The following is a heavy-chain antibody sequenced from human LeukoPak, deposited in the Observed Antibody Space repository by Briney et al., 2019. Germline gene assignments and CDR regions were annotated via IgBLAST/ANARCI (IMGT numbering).Heavy chain of an antibody. D-gene: IGHD3-22*01. J-gene: IGHJ4*02. CDR3: AKKATAYYYDSSGYFPVGY. Sequence: GGSLRLSCAASGFTFSSYAMSWVRQAPGKGLEWVSAISGSGGSTYYADSVKGRFTISRDNSKNTLYLQMNSLRAEDTAVYYCAKKATAYYYDSSGYFPVGYWGQGTLVTASS. CDR1: GFTFSSYA. V-gene: IGHV3-23*01. CDR2: ISGSGGST.